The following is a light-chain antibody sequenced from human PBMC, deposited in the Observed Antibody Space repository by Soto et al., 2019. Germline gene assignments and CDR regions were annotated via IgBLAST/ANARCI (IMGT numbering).Light chain of an antibody. CDR1: SSNIGSNY. CDR3: AAWDDSLSGGV. J-gene: IGLJ3*02. V-gene: IGLV1-47*01. Sequence: QSVLTQPPSASGTPGQRVTISCSGSSSNIGSNYVYWYRQLPGTAPKLLIYRNIQRPSGVPDRFSGSKSGTSASLAISGLRSEDEAEYYCAAWDDSLSGGVFGGGTKLTVL. CDR2: RNI.